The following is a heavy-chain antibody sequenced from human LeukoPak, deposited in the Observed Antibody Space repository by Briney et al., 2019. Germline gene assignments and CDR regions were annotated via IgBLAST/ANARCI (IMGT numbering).Heavy chain of an antibody. J-gene: IGHJ4*02. CDR1: GYTFTGYY. Sequence: ASVKVSCKASGYTFTGYYMHWVRQAPGQGLEWMGWINPNSGGTNYAQKFQGRVTMTRDTSISTAYMELSRLRSDDTAVCYCARGVGDGYNWNYWGQGTLVTVSS. V-gene: IGHV1-2*02. CDR3: ARGVGDGYNWNY. CDR2: INPNSGGT. D-gene: IGHD5-24*01.